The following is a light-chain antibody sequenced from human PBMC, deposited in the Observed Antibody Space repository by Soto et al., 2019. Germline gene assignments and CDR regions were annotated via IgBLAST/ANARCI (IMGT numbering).Light chain of an antibody. CDR2: GAF. CDR3: QQYNNWPRAT. Sequence: EIVMTQSPVTLSVSPGERVTLSCRASQSVSSNLAWYQQKPGQAPSLLIYGAFTRATGIPARFSGTGSGTEFTLTISSLQSEDFALYYCQQYNNWPRATFGQGTKVDIK. CDR1: QSVSSN. V-gene: IGKV3-15*01. J-gene: IGKJ1*01.